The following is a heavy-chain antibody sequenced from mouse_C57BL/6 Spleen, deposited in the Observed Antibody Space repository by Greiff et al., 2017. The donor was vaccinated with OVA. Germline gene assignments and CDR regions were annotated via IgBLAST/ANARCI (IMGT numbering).Heavy chain of an antibody. CDR3: ARQERGEVFDY. CDR2: ISYDGSN. CDR1: GYSITSGYY. Sequence: DVKLQESGPGLVKPSQSLSLTCSVTGYSITSGYYWNWIRQFPGNKLEWMGYISYDGSNNYNPSLKNRISITRDTSKNQFFLKLNSVTTEDTATYYCARQERGEVFDYWGQGTTLTVSS. V-gene: IGHV3-6*01. J-gene: IGHJ2*01.